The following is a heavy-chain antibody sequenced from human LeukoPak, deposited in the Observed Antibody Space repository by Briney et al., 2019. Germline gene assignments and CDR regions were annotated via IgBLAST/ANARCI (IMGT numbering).Heavy chain of an antibody. Sequence: PGGSLRLSCAASGFTFSSYSMNWVRQAPGKGLEWVSSITTSSSYIYYADSVRGRFTISRDNAKNSLYLQMNSLKTEDTAVYYCTRDKANYGFSCPWGQGTLVTVSS. CDR3: TRDKANYGFSCP. CDR1: GFTFSSYS. J-gene: IGHJ5*02. CDR2: ITTSSSYI. D-gene: IGHD3-10*01. V-gene: IGHV3-21*03.